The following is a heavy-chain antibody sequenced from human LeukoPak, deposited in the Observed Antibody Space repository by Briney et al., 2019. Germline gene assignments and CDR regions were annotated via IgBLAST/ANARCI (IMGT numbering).Heavy chain of an antibody. CDR3: VREGFYFFDF. Sequence: GGSLRLSCAASGFTFTNNFMSWVRQVPGRGLEWVANIKQDSSETTYADSVRGRFTILRDNAKDSVYLQMNSLRAEDSATYYCVREGFYFFDFWGQGTLVTVSS. J-gene: IGHJ4*01. V-gene: IGHV3-7*01. CDR2: IKQDSSET. CDR1: GFTFTNNF.